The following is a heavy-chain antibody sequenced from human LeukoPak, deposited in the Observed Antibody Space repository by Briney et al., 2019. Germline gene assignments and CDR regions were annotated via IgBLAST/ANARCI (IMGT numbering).Heavy chain of an antibody. Sequence: PSETLSLTCAVYGGSFSGYYWSWIRQPPGKGLEWIGEINHSGSTNYNPSLKSRVTISVDTSKNQFSLKLSSVTAADTAVYYCGANSADYNTLRSCYKVWGQGTLVTVSS. CDR2: INHSGST. CDR1: GGSFSGYY. D-gene: IGHD3-10*01. J-gene: IGHJ4*02. CDR3: GANSADYNTLRSCYKV. V-gene: IGHV4-34*01.